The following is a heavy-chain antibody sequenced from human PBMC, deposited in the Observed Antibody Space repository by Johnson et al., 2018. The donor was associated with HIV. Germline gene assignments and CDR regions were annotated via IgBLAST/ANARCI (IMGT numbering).Heavy chain of an antibody. Sequence: VQLVESGGGLVQPGGSLRLSCAASGFTFSSYEMSWVRQAPGKGLEWVSGINWNGGSTGSADSVKGRFTISRDNAKNTVYLQMNSLRAEDTAVYYCARAEPWDRRHYAFDIWGQGTMVTVSS. D-gene: IGHD1-1*01. CDR2: INWNGGST. CDR3: ARAEPWDRRHYAFDI. V-gene: IGHV3-20*04. CDR1: GFTFSSYE. J-gene: IGHJ3*02.